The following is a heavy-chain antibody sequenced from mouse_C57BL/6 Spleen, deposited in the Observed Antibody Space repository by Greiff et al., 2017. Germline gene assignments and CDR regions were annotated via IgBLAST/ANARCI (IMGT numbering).Heavy chain of an antibody. V-gene: IGHV1-78*01. D-gene: IGHD1-1*01. CDR1: GYTFPDHT. CDR3: AKTTVVDAMDY. Sequence: VQLQQSDAELVKPGASVKISCKVSGYTFPDHTIHWLKQRPEQGLEWIGYIYPRDGSTKYNEKFQGKATWTADKSSSTAYMQLNSLTSEDSAVYFCAKTTVVDAMDYWGQGTSVTVSS. CDR2: IYPRDGST. J-gene: IGHJ4*01.